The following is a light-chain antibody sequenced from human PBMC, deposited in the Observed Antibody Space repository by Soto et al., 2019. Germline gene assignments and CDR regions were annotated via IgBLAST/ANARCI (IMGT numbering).Light chain of an antibody. CDR3: QQFNSYPPT. CDR1: QGISSA. J-gene: IGKJ5*01. CDR2: DAS. Sequence: AIQLTQSPSSLSASVGDRVTITCRASQGISSALAWYQQKPGKAPKLLIYDASSLESGVPSRFSGSGSGTDFTLTISSLQPEDFAPYYCQQFNSYPPTFGQGTRLEIK. V-gene: IGKV1-13*02.